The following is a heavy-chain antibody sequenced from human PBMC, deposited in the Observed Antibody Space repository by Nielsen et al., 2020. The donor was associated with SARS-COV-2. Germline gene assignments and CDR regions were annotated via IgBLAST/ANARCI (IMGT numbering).Heavy chain of an antibody. CDR2: IIPMFGTA. D-gene: IGHD6-19*01. CDR3: ARVQRPGGAWYIDLGY. Sequence: SVKVSCKASGGIFSSSGISWVRQAPGQGLEWMGGIIPMFGTANYAQKFQGRIRITADESTSTVYMELSSLTSEDTAVYYCARVQRPGGAWYIDLGYWGQGTLVTVSS. CDR1: GGIFSSSG. J-gene: IGHJ4*02. V-gene: IGHV1-69*13.